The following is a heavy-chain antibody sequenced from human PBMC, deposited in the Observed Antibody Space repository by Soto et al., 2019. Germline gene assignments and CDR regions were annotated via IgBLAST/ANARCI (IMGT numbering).Heavy chain of an antibody. V-gene: IGHV4-61*01. D-gene: IGHD5-18*01. CDR1: GASISSSSYY. CDR2: IYYSGST. Sequence: SETLSLTCTVSGASISSSSYYWSWIRQPPGKGLEWIGYIYYSGSTNYNPSLKSRVTISVDTSKNQFSLKLSSVTAADTAVYYCARGEQLWLRTGRRHLYYVDYWGQGTLVTVSS. CDR3: ARGEQLWLRTGRRHLYYVDY. J-gene: IGHJ4*02.